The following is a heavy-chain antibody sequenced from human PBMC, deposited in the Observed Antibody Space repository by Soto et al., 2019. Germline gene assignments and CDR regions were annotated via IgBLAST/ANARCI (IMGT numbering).Heavy chain of an antibody. CDR1: GGSFTGYY. CDR3: ARGQEGVVATH. Sequence: QVQLQQWGAGLLKPSETLSLTCAVNGGSFTGYYWSWVRQPPGKGLEWIGEIKDGGSTNYSPSLRRXXTXSAXTSKKQFSLKVPSVTAADTAVYYCARGQEGVVATHWDQGTLVTVSS. D-gene: IGHD2-15*01. J-gene: IGHJ4*02. CDR2: IKDGGST. V-gene: IGHV4-34*01.